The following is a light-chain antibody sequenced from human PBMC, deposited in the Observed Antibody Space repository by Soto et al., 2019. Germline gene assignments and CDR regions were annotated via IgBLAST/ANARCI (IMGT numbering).Light chain of an antibody. J-gene: IGKJ3*01. CDR3: QQLNSYPL. CDR1: QGISSY. V-gene: IGKV1-9*01. Sequence: DIQLTQSPSFLSASVGDRVTITCRASQGISSYLAWYQQKLGKAPKLLIYAASTLQSGVPSRFSGSGSGIEFTLTITSLQPEDFATYYCQQLNSYPLFGPGTKVDIK. CDR2: AAS.